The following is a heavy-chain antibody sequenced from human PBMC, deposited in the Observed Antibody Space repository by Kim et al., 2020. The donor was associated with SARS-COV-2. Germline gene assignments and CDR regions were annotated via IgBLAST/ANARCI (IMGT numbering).Heavy chain of an antibody. CDR2: INSPARTI. CDR1: GFTFSTSE. J-gene: IGHJ3*02. CDR3: ARERSDRAFDI. D-gene: IGHD3-22*01. V-gene: IGHV3-48*03. Sequence: GGSLGLSCAASGFTFSTSEMNWVRQAPGKGLEWVSYINSPARTIFYADSVKGRFTISRDNAKNSLYLQMNSLRADDTAVYYCARERSDRAFDIWGQGTVVTVSS.